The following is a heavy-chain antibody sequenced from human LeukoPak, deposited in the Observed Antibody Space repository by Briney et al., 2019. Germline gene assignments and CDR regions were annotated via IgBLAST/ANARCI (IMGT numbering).Heavy chain of an antibody. CDR2: IIPILGTP. V-gene: IGHV1-69*11. CDR1: GGTFNIFG. CDR3: ARSFIVGATSYNWFDP. D-gene: IGHD1-26*01. J-gene: IGHJ5*02. Sequence: GASVKVSCKTSGGTFNIFGITWVRRAPGQGLEWMGRIIPILGTPKYAQTFQGRVTITADGSTSTAYMELRSLRSEDTAVYYCARSFIVGATSYNWFDPWGQGTLVTVSS.